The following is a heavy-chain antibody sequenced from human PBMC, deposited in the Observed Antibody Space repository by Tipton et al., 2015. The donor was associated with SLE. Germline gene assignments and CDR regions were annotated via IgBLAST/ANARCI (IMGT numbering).Heavy chain of an antibody. CDR1: GFRFDSYA. D-gene: IGHD1-26*01. J-gene: IGHJ4*02. Sequence: SLRLSCAASGFRFDSYAMNWVRQAPGKGLEWVSAITGSDSSTFYADSVKGRFTISRDISKNILYLQMNSLRAEDTAVYYCARGLVGAMDYWGQGTLVTVSS. CDR2: ITGSDSST. V-gene: IGHV3-23*01. CDR3: ARGLVGAMDY.